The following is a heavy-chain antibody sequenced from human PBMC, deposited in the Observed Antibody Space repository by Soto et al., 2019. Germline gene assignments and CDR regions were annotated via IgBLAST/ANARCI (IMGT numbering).Heavy chain of an antibody. CDR2: INDRGSI. J-gene: IGHJ2*01. CDR3: ARESHDILTVPPWVWDFEL. D-gene: IGHD3-9*01. Sequence: QVQLQQWGAGPLRPLETLSLTCGVSGGAFSGYYWAWIRQSPGKGLERIGEINDRGSINYNPSLKIRVSISVDTSKNLYSRNQRSVTAADTAVYNCARESHDILTVPPWVWDFELWGSGTLVTVSS. CDR1: GGAFSGYY. V-gene: IGHV4-34*01.